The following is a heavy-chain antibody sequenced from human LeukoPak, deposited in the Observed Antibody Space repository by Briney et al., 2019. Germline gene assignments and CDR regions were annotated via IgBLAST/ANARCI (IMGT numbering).Heavy chain of an antibody. D-gene: IGHD1-1*01. CDR3: ARERYDSYYYHGMDV. J-gene: IGHJ6*02. CDR2: IYYSGST. CDR1: GGSISSYY. V-gene: IGHV4-59*12. Sequence: SETLSLTCTVSGGSISSYYWSWIRQPPGKGLEWIGYIYYSGSTYYNPSLKSRVTISVDRSKNQFSLKLSSVTAADTAVYYCARERYDSYYYHGMDVWGQGTTVTVSS.